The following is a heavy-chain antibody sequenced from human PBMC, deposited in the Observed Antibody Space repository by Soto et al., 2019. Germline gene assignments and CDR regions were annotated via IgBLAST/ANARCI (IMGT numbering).Heavy chain of an antibody. CDR1: GFTFSSYA. CDR3: ARAGSGVGATIYYYYGMDV. J-gene: IGHJ6*02. CDR2: ISYDGSNK. D-gene: IGHD1-26*01. Sequence: GGSLRLSCAASGFTFSSYAMHWVRQAPGKGLEWVAVISYDGSNKYYADSVKGRFTISRDNSKNTLYLQMNSLRAEDTAVYYCARAGSGVGATIYYYYGMDVWGQGTTVTVSS. V-gene: IGHV3-30-3*01.